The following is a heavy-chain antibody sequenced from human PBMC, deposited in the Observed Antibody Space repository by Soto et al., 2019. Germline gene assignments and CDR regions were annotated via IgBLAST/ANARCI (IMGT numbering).Heavy chain of an antibody. V-gene: IGHV3-15*01. CDR2: IKSKTDGGTT. J-gene: IGHJ4*02. D-gene: IGHD6-19*01. Sequence: XESLLLSCAASGFTFSNAWMSWVRQPPGKGLEWVGRIKSKTDGGTTDYVAPVKGRFIISRDDSKNMVYLQMNSLKTEDTAMYYCTTGQVAGTRDYWGQGTLVTVSS. CDR3: TTGQVAGTRDY. CDR1: GFTFSNAW.